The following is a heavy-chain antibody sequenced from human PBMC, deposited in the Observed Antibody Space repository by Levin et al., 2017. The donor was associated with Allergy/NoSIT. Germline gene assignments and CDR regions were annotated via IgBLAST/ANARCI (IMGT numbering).Heavy chain of an antibody. Sequence: ASVKVSCKASRYIFSDYFIHWVRQAPGQGLEWMGWINPHSGDTKYAQKFQGRVTMTRDTSISTAYMELTRLTSDDTAVYYCARDLYNDDSVFGYWGQGTLVNVFS. CDR2: INPHSGDT. V-gene: IGHV1-2*02. CDR1: RYIFSDYF. J-gene: IGHJ4*02. CDR3: ARDLYNDDSVFGY. D-gene: IGHD3-22*01.